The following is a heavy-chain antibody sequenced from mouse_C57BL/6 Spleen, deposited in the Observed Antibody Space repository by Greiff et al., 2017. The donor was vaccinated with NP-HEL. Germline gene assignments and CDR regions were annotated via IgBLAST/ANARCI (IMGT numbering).Heavy chain of an antibody. Sequence: QVQLQQSGPELVKPGASVKISCKASGYAFSSSWMNWVKQRPGKGLEWIGRIYPGDGDTNYNGKFKGKATLTADKSSSTAYMQLSSLTSEDSAVYFCARSQLPYYAMDYWGQGTSVTVSS. CDR3: ARSQLPYYAMDY. J-gene: IGHJ4*01. CDR2: IYPGDGDT. D-gene: IGHD4-1*02. CDR1: GYAFSSSW. V-gene: IGHV1-82*01.